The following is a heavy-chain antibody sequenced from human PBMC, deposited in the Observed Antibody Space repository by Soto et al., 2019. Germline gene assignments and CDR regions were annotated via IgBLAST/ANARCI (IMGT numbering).Heavy chain of an antibody. CDR3: ASGFYDGGGYYGPSLNF. D-gene: IGHD3-22*01. CDR2: ISSSSHII. CDR1: GFTFSTYS. Sequence: EVQLVESGGGLLQPGGSLRLSCTASGFTFSTYSMNWVRQAPGKGLQWVSYISSSSHIIYYADSVKGRFTISRHNAKNPLYLQMHSLRDEDTAVYYCASGFYDGGGYYGPSLNFWGQGTLVTVSS. J-gene: IGHJ4*02. V-gene: IGHV3-48*02.